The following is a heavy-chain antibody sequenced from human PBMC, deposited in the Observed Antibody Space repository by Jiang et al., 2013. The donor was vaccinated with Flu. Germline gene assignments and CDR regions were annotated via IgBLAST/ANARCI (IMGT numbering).Heavy chain of an antibody. Sequence: SGAEVKKPGSSVKVSCKASGGTFSSYAISWVRQAPGQGLEWMGGIIPIFGTANYAQKFQGRVTITADKSTSTAYMELSSLRSEDTAVYYCAVTKTTVTTSGGWFDPWGQGTLVTVSS. D-gene: IGHD4-17*01. CDR3: AVTKTTVTTSGGWFDP. CDR1: GGTFSSYA. V-gene: IGHV1-69*06. J-gene: IGHJ5*02. CDR2: IIPIFGTA.